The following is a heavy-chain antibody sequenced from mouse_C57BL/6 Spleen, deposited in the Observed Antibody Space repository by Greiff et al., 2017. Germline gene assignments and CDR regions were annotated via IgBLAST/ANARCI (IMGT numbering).Heavy chain of an antibody. CDR1: GFTFSDYY. V-gene: IGHV5-12*01. Sequence: EVQGVESGGGLVQPGGSLKLSCAASGFTFSDYYMYWVRQTPEKRLEWVAYISNGGGSTYYPDTVKGRFTISRDNAKNTLYLQMSRLKSEDTAMYYCARDFDYWGQGTSVTVSS. J-gene: IGHJ4*01. CDR2: ISNGGGST. CDR3: ARDFDY.